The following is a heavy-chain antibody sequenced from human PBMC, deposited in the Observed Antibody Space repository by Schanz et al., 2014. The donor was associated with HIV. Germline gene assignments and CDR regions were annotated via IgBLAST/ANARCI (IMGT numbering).Heavy chain of an antibody. Sequence: VQLVESGGGVVQPGGSLRLSCAASGFTFSNYWMHWVRQVPGKGLVWVSRISRDGKTANKADSVKGRFTVSRDNAKNRLYLQMNNLTAGDTAVYYCARDKGGGRDYWGQGTLVTVSS. D-gene: IGHD2-15*01. CDR1: GFTFSNYW. J-gene: IGHJ4*02. CDR3: ARDKGGGRDY. CDR2: ISRDGKTA. V-gene: IGHV3-74*01.